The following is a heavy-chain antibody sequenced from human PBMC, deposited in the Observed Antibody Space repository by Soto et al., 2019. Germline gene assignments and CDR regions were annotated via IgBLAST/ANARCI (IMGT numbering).Heavy chain of an antibody. D-gene: IGHD6-19*01. V-gene: IGHV6-1*01. CDR3: ARARSSQDYYYYYGMDV. J-gene: IGHJ6*02. Sequence: SQTLSLTCAISGDSVSSNSAAWNWIRQSPSRGLEWLGRTYYRSKWYNDYAVSVKSRITINPDTSKNQFSLQLNSVTPEDTAVYYCARARSSQDYYYYYGMDVWGQGTTVTVSS. CDR1: GDSVSSNSAA. CDR2: TYYRSKWYN.